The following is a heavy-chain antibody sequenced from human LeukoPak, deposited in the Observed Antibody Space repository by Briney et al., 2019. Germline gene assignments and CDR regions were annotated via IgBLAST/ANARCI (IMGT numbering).Heavy chain of an antibody. V-gene: IGHV3-74*01. CDR2: TNEHGTII. D-gene: IGHD3-10*01. CDR1: GFTFDDYG. CDR3: VVDLSGSADY. J-gene: IGHJ4*02. Sequence: PGGSLRLSCAASGFTFDDYGMNWVRQAPGEGLVWVSRTNEHGTIINYADSVKGRFTISRDNAKNTLYLQMNSLRTEDSALYYCVVDLSGSADYWGQGTLVTVSS.